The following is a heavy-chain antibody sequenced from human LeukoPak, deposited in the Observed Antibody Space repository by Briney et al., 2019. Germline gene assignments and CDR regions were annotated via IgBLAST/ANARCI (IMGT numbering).Heavy chain of an antibody. D-gene: IGHD4-17*01. CDR1: RYTFSGYY. CDR3: ASLAYGDYGDYRTALDY. J-gene: IGHJ4*02. Sequence: TSMKVSCKASRYTFSGYYIHWIRQAPGQGLEWMGWVNPTNGDTKYAQKFQGRVTLTRDTSIGTVYLEMTSLTSDDTAVYYCASLAYGDYGDYRTALDYWGQGTLVTVSS. V-gene: IGHV1-2*02. CDR2: VNPTNGDT.